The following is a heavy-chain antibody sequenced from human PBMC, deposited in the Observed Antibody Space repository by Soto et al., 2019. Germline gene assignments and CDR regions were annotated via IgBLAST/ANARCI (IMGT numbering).Heavy chain of an antibody. CDR3: ARGQRTRRGGMDV. CDR2: IYYSGST. Sequence: SETLSLTCTVSGGSISSGGYYWSWIRQHPGKGLEWIGYIYYSGSTYYNPSLKSRVTISVDTSKNQFSLKLSSVTAADTAVYYCARGQRTRRGGMDVWGQGTTVTVSS. D-gene: IGHD3-10*01. V-gene: IGHV4-31*03. J-gene: IGHJ6*02. CDR1: GGSISSGGYY.